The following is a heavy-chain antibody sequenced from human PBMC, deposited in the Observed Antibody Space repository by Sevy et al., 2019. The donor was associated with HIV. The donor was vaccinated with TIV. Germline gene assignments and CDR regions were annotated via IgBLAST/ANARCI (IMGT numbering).Heavy chain of an antibody. CDR3: ARVSPSSSLNLDY. CDR1: GFTFSSYW. V-gene: IGHV3-7*01. D-gene: IGHD6-13*01. Sequence: GGFLRLSCAASGFTFSSYWMSWVRQAPGKGLEWVANIKQDGSEKYYVDSVKGRFTISRDNAKNSLYLQMNSLRAEDTAVYYCARVSPSSSLNLDYWGQGTLVTVSS. CDR2: IKQDGSEK. J-gene: IGHJ4*02.